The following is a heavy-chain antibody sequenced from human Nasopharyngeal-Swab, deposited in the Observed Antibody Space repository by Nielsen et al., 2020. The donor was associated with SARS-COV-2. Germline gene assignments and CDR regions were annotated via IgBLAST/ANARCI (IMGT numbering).Heavy chain of an antibody. J-gene: IGHJ6*02. CDR2: ISGSGGST. Sequence: GESLKISCAASGFTFSSYAMSWVRQAPGKGLEWVSAISGSGGSTYYADSVKGRFTISRDNSKTTLYLQMNSLRAEDTAVYYCATHGSGRIGGMDVWGQGTTVTVSS. CDR3: ATHGSGRIGGMDV. D-gene: IGHD3-10*01. CDR1: GFTFSSYA. V-gene: IGHV3-23*01.